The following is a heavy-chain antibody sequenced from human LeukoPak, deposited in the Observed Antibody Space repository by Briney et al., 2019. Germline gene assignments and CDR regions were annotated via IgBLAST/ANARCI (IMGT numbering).Heavy chain of an antibody. Sequence: GGSLRLSCAASGFTFSTYDMHWVRQVTGKGLEWVSAIGTVDDTYYLGSVKGRFTISRENAKNVLYLQMSSLRVEDTAMYYCAREGYGTPFDSWGQGTLVTVSS. J-gene: IGHJ4*02. CDR3: AREGYGTPFDS. CDR2: IGTVDDT. D-gene: IGHD4-17*01. CDR1: GFTFSTYD. V-gene: IGHV3-13*01.